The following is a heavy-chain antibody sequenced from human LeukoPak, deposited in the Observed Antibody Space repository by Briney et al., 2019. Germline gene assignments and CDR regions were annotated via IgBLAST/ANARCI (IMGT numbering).Heavy chain of an antibody. CDR1: GFTFSNSW. CDR2: INSDGSST. CDR3: GRSAYSGSCFDI. Sequence: PGGSLRLSCAASGFTFSNSWMHWVRQAPGKGLVWVSRINSDGSSTRYADSVKGRFTISRDNAKNTLYLQMNSLRAEDTAVYYCGRSAYSGSCFDIWGQGTMVAVSS. J-gene: IGHJ3*02. V-gene: IGHV3-74*01. D-gene: IGHD1-26*01.